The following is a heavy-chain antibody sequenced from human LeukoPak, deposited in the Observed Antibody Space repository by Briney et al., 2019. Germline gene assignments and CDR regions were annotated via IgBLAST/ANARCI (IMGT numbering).Heavy chain of an antibody. J-gene: IGHJ1*01. V-gene: IGHV1-2*02. CDR2: INPNNGGT. CDR1: GYTFTGYY. CDR3: ASTNDYGDFVYFQH. Sequence: ASVKVSCKASGYTFTGYYMHWVRQAPGQGLEWMGWINPNNGGTYYAQKFQGRVTMTRDTSISTAYMELIRLSSDDTAAYYCASTNDYGDFVYFQHWGQGTLVTVSS. D-gene: IGHD4-17*01.